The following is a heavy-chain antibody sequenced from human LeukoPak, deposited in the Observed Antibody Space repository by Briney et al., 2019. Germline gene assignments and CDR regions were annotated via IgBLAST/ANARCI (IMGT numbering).Heavy chain of an antibody. CDR1: GDSVSINSAA. CDR3: ARGTSIAAAGTDLDY. V-gene: IGHV6-1*01. J-gene: IGHJ4*02. CDR2: TYYRSKWYN. D-gene: IGHD6-13*01. Sequence: SQTLSLTCAISGDSVSINSAAWNWIRQSRSRGLGWLGRTYYRSKWYNDYAVSVKSRITINADTSKNHFSLQLDSVTPEDTAVYYCARGTSIAAAGTDLDYWGRGSLVSVSS.